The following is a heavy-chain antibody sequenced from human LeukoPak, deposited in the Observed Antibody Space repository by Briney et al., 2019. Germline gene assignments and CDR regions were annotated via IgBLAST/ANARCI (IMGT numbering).Heavy chain of an antibody. D-gene: IGHD6-19*01. CDR1: GGSISSGGYY. Sequence: SETLSLTCTVSGGSISSGGYYWSWIRQHPGKGLEWIGYIYYSGSTNYNPSLKSRVTISVDTSKNQFSLKLSSVTAADTAVYYCARGQWLPGTDAFDIWGQGTMVTVSS. CDR3: ARGQWLPGTDAFDI. J-gene: IGHJ3*02. V-gene: IGHV4-61*08. CDR2: IYYSGST.